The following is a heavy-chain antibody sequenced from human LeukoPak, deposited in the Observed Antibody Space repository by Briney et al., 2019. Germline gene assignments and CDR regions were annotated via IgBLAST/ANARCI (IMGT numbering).Heavy chain of an antibody. D-gene: IGHD4-23*01. CDR1: RFTFRSYG. J-gene: IGHJ4*02. Sequence: GRSLRLSCAASRFTFRSYGMHWVRQAPGKGLEWGAVISYDGSNKYYADSVKGRFTISRDNSKNTLYLQMNSLRAEDTAVYYCAKPAGVTYRNFDYWGQGTLVTVSS. CDR2: ISYDGSNK. CDR3: AKPAGVTYRNFDY. V-gene: IGHV3-30*18.